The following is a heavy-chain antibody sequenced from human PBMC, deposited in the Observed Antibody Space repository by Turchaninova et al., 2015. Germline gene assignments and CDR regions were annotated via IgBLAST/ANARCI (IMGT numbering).Heavy chain of an antibody. Sequence: VTLKESGPVLVKPTETVTLTCTVSGFSLTNARMGVSWIRQPPGKALEWLAHIFSNDEKSYSTSLKSRLTTSKDTSKSQVVLIMTNMDPVDTATYFCAQMREFDSYSYYGMDVWGQGTTVTVSS. CDR2: IFSNDEK. CDR3: AQMREFDSYSYYGMDV. CDR1: GFSLTNARMG. J-gene: IGHJ6*02. D-gene: IGHD3-9*01. V-gene: IGHV2-26*01.